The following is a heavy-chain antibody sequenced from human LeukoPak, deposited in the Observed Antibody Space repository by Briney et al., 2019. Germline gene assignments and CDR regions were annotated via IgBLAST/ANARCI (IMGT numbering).Heavy chain of an antibody. CDR1: GFRFSNYA. D-gene: IGHD3-22*01. CDR2: IWYDGSDE. V-gene: IGHV3-33*01. Sequence: PGRSLRLSCAASGFRFSNYAMHWVRQAPGKGLEWVAVIWYDGSDEYYADSVKGRFTISRDNSKNTLFLQMNSLRVEDTAVYYCARGEYYYDGGYWGQGTLVTVSS. CDR3: ARGEYYYDGGY. J-gene: IGHJ4*02.